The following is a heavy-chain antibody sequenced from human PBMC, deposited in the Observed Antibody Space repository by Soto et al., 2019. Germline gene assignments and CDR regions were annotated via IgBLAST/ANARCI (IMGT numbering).Heavy chain of an antibody. Sequence: SETLTLTCTVSGGSIYRSGYYWGWIRQPPGRGLEWIGNIDYNGVTYSNPSLKSRVTISRDTSKNQFSLKLTSVTAADTALYYCGKVLVGATGHTDSDSWGPGTLVTVSS. D-gene: IGHD2-15*01. J-gene: IGHJ4*02. CDR3: GKVLVGATGHTDSDS. V-gene: IGHV4-39*01. CDR2: IDYNGVT. CDR1: GGSIYRSGYY.